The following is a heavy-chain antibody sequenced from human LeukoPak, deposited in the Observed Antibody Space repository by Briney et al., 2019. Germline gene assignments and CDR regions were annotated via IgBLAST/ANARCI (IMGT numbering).Heavy chain of an antibody. V-gene: IGHV1-46*01. Sequence: ASVKVSCKASGYTFTSYYMRWVRQAPGQGLEWMGIINPSGGSTSYAQKFQGRVTMTRDTSTSTVYMELSSLRSEDTAVYYCARAVEMATMGDAFDIWGQGTMVTVSS. CDR1: GYTFTSYY. D-gene: IGHD5-24*01. J-gene: IGHJ3*02. CDR3: ARAVEMATMGDAFDI. CDR2: INPSGGST.